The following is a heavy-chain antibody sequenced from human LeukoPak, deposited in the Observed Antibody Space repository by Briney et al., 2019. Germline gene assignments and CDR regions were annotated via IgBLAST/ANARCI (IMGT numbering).Heavy chain of an antibody. CDR3: ASGHGGNSGTIDY. J-gene: IGHJ4*02. V-gene: IGHV4-59*01. Sequence: SETLSLTCTVSGGSISSYCWSWIRQPPGKGLEWIGYIYYSGSTNYNPSLKSRVTISVDTSKNQFSLKLSSVTAADTAVYYCASGHGGNSGTIDYWGQGTLVTVSS. CDR1: GGSISSYC. D-gene: IGHD4-23*01. CDR2: IYYSGST.